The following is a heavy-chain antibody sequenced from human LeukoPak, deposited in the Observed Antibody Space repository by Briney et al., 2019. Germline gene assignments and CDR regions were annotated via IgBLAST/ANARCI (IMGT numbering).Heavy chain of an antibody. Sequence: GGSLRLSCAASGFTFSSYWMSWVRQAPGKGLEWVSVIYSGGSTYYADSVKGRFTISRDNSKNTLYLQMNSLRAEDTAVYYCARGSGWTDYWGQGTLVTVSS. D-gene: IGHD6-19*01. CDR3: ARGSGWTDY. J-gene: IGHJ4*02. CDR1: GFTFSSYW. V-gene: IGHV3-66*01. CDR2: IYSGGST.